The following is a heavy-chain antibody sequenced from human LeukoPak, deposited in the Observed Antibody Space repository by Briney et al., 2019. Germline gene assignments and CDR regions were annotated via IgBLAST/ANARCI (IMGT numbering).Heavy chain of an antibody. CDR2: TSGDGITT. Sequence: GGSLTLSCAVYGFTFHNYSIHWVRQAPGKGREWVSLTSGDGITTYFADSVKGRFTISRDNSKSSLFLQMNSLRTEDTALYYCARDHVYGGADYWGQGTLVTVSS. D-gene: IGHD5/OR15-5a*01. CDR3: ARDHVYGGADY. V-gene: IGHV3-43*02. J-gene: IGHJ4*02. CDR1: GFTFHNYS.